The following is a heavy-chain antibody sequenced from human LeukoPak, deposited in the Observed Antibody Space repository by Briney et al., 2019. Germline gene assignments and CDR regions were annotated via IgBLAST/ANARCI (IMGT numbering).Heavy chain of an antibody. D-gene: IGHD6-6*01. CDR1: GGSISSGGYY. V-gene: IGHV4-30-2*01. Sequence: SETLSLTCTVSGGSISSGGYYWSWIRQPPGEGLEWIGYIYHSGSTYYNPSLKSRVTTSVDRSKNQFSLKLSSVTAADKAVYYCTRFYSSSFDYWGQGTLVTVSS. CDR2: IYHSGST. CDR3: TRFYSSSFDY. J-gene: IGHJ4*02.